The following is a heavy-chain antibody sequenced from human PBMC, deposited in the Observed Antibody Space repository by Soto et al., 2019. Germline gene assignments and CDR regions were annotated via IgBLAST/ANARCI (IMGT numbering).Heavy chain of an antibody. J-gene: IGHJ5*02. V-gene: IGHV4-34*01. CDR1: GGSFSGYY. Sequence: KPSETLSLTCAVYGGSFSGYYWSWIRQPPGKGLEWIGEINHSGSTNYNPSLKSRVTISVDTSKNQFSLELSSVTAADTAVYYCARRGVFGVVKGGLDPWGQGTLVTVSS. CDR3: ARRGVFGVVKGGLDP. D-gene: IGHD3-3*01. CDR2: INHSGST.